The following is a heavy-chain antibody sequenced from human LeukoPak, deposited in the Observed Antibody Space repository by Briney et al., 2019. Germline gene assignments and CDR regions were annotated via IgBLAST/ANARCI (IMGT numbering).Heavy chain of an antibody. Sequence: GASVKVSCKASGYTFTSYDINWVRQAPGQGLEWMGIINPDGGSTSYAQKFQGRVTMTRDMSTSTVYMELSSLRSEDTAVYYCARDKLQWHSPVDNWGQGTLVTVSS. D-gene: IGHD6-19*01. CDR2: INPDGGST. J-gene: IGHJ4*02. CDR1: GYTFTSYD. V-gene: IGHV1-46*01. CDR3: ARDKLQWHSPVDN.